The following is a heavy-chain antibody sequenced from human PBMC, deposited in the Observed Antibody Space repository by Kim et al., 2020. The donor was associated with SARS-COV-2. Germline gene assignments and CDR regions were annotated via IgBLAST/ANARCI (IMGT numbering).Heavy chain of an antibody. V-gene: IGHV3-48*04. CDR2: ISSSSSTI. CDR1: GFTFSSYD. J-gene: IGHJ4*02. Sequence: GGSLRLSCAASGFTFSSYDMNWVRQAPGKGLEWVSSISSSSSTIYYADSVKGRFTISRDNAKNSLYLQMNSLRAEDTAVYYCARGRGKYSSSWYGPYYFDFGGQGTRVSVSS. CDR3: ARGRGKYSSSWYGPYYFDF. D-gene: IGHD6-13*01.